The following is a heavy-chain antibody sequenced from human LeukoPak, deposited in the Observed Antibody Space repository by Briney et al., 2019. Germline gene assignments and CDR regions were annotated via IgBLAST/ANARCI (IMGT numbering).Heavy chain of an antibody. CDR1: GDSIDSYY. CDR2: IYYRGTT. J-gene: IGHJ4*02. V-gene: IGHV4-59*12. CDR3: ARLPRYGGYDHFDY. D-gene: IGHD5-12*01. Sequence: SETLSISRTVSGDSIDSYYWSWIRQPPGKGLDWIGYIYYRGTTSYNPFLKSRVTISVDTSKNQFSLKLNSVTAADTAVYYCARLPRYGGYDHFDYWGQGILVIVSS.